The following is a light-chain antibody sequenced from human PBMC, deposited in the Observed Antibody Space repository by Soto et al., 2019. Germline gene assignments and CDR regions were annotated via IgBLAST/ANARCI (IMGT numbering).Light chain of an antibody. CDR3: SSYTSSKTVL. J-gene: IGLJ2*01. CDR2: EVT. CDR1: SSDVGGYNY. Sequence: QSALTQPASVSGSLGQSITISRTGTSSDVGGYNYVFWYQQHPGKDPKVVIFEVTKRPSGVSSRFSGSKSGNTASLTVSGLQAEDEGDYYCSSYTSSKTVLFGGGTKLTVL. V-gene: IGLV2-14*01.